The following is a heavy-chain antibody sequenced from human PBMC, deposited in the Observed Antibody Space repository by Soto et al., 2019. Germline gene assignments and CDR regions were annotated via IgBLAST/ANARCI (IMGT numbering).Heavy chain of an antibody. J-gene: IGHJ4*02. CDR1: GGSITSYY. V-gene: IGHV4-59*01. CDR3: ARDRDGYSYFDY. Sequence: PSETMSLTCTVSGGSITSYYWNWIRKPPGKGLEWIGYIYYSGSTNYNPSLKSRVSLSVDTSKNQFSLKVSSVTAADTAVYYCARDRDGYSYFDYWGQRTLVTVSS. CDR2: IYYSGST. D-gene: IGHD5-12*01.